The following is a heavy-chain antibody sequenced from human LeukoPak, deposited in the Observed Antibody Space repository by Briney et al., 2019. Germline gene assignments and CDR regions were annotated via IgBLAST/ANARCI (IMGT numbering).Heavy chain of an antibody. CDR2: IFYSGST. Sequence: SETLSLTCTVSGGSISTSNYYWGWIRQPPGTGLEWLGNIFYSGSTYYSPSLKSRVTISVDTSKNQFSLKLSSVTAADTAVYYCARGGYGRITGTTGGFDPWGQGTLVTVSS. V-gene: IGHV4-39*07. CDR1: GGSISTSNYY. D-gene: IGHD1-7*01. CDR3: ARGGYGRITGTTGGFDP. J-gene: IGHJ5*02.